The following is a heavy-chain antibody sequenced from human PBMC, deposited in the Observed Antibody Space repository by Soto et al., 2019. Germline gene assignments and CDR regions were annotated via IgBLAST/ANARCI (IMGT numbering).Heavy chain of an antibody. CDR3: TTDPYYYDSSGYYPSLL. V-gene: IGHV3-15*01. D-gene: IGHD3-22*01. CDR1: GFTFSNAG. Sequence: GGSLRLACAASGFTFSNAGMSWVRQAPGKGLEWVGRIKSKTDGGTTDYAAPVKGRFTISRDDSKNTLYLQMNSLKTEDTAVYYCTTDPYYYDSSGYYPSLLWGQGTLVTVSS. J-gene: IGHJ4*02. CDR2: IKSKTDGGTT.